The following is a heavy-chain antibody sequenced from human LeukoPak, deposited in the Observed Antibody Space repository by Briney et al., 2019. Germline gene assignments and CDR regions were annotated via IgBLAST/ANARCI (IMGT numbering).Heavy chain of an antibody. J-gene: IGHJ4*02. CDR2: INPNSGGT. V-gene: IGHV1-2*02. Sequence: GASVKVSCKASGYTFTSYDINWVRQATGQGLEWMGWINPNSGGTNYAQKFQGRVTMTRDTSISTAYMELSRLRSDDTAVYYCARAPLRITGTTHFSDWGQGTLVTVSS. D-gene: IGHD1-7*01. CDR1: GYTFTSYD. CDR3: ARAPLRITGTTHFSD.